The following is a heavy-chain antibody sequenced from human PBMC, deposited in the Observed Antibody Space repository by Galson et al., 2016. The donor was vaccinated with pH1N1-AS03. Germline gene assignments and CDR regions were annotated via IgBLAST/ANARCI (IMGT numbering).Heavy chain of an antibody. CDR3: ARAPHMVTSYDSESDEPGDVFDF. CDR1: GFTFSSYS. D-gene: IGHD3-10*01. Sequence: SLRLSCAASGFTFSSYSMNWVRQAPGKGLEWVSYISVSSKTIYYADSVKGRFTISRDNAKNSLYLQMKSLRAEDTAVYYCARAPHMVTSYDSESDEPGDVFDFWGQGTIVTVSS. V-gene: IGHV3-48*04. J-gene: IGHJ3*01. CDR2: ISVSSKTI.